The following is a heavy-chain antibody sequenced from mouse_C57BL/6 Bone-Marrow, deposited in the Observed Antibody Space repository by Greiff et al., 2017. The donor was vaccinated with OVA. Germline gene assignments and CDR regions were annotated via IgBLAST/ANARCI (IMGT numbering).Heavy chain of an antibody. D-gene: IGHD1-1*01. J-gene: IGHJ1*03. V-gene: IGHV1-15*01. Sequence: QLQQSGAELVRPGASVTLSCKASGYTFTDYEMHWVKQTPVHGLEWIGAIDPETGGTAYNQKFKGKAILTADKSSSTAYMELRSLTSEDSAVYYCTRSLYYWYFDVWGTGTTVTVSS. CDR1: GYTFTDYE. CDR2: IDPETGGT. CDR3: TRSLYYWYFDV.